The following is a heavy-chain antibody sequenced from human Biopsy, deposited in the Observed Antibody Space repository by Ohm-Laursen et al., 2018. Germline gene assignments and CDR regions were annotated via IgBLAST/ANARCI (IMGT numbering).Heavy chain of an antibody. V-gene: IGHV1-69*01. CDR1: GVAFTNYA. J-gene: IGHJ6*02. CDR2: IITVSETA. Sequence: GSSVKVSCKASGVAFTNYAINWVRQAPGHGLEWMGGIITVSETAGYAERLQGRVTITADVTTTTAYMDLSGLRSEDTAVYYCVAYPSSGFFENNDDFAMDVWGQGTTVIVSS. D-gene: IGHD6-19*01. CDR3: VAYPSSGFFENNDDFAMDV.